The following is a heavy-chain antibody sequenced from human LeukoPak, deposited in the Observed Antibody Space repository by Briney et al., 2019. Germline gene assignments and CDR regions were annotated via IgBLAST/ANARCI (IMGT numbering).Heavy chain of an antibody. J-gene: IGHJ4*02. D-gene: IGHD3-22*01. CDR3: AKDLDDPNYYDSSGHDY. Sequence: SGGSLRLSCAASGFTFSSYAMSWVRQAPGKGLEWVSAISGGGGSTYYADSVKGRFTISRDNSKNTLYLQMNSLRAEDTAVYYCAKDLDDPNYYDSSGHDYWGQGTLVTVSS. CDR1: GFTFSSYA. V-gene: IGHV3-23*01. CDR2: ISGGGGST.